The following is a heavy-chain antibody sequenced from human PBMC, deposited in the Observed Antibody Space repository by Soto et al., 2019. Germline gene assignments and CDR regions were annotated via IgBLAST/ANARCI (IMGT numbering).Heavy chain of an antibody. CDR3: ATLVGTPGYYYGMDV. CDR1: GFTFSSCA. Sequence: GGSLRLSCAASGFTFSSCAMHWVRQAPGKGLEWVAVISYDGSNKYYADSVKGRFTISRDNSKNTLYLQMNSLRAEDTAVYYCATLVGTPGYYYGMDVWGQGTTVTVSS. V-gene: IGHV3-30-3*01. D-gene: IGHD1-26*01. J-gene: IGHJ6*02. CDR2: ISYDGSNK.